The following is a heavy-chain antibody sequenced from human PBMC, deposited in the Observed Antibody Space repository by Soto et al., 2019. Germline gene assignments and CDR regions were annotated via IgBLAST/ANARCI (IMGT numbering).Heavy chain of an antibody. Sequence: ASVKVSCKASGGTFSIYAISWVRQAPGQGLEWMGGIIPIFGTANYAQKFQGRVTITADESTSTAYMELSSLRSEDTAVYYCARHDCISTSCYYYYYYGMDVWGQGTTVTVSS. J-gene: IGHJ6*02. CDR3: ARHDCISTSCYYYYYYGMDV. D-gene: IGHD2-2*01. CDR1: GGTFSIYA. V-gene: IGHV1-69*13. CDR2: IIPIFGTA.